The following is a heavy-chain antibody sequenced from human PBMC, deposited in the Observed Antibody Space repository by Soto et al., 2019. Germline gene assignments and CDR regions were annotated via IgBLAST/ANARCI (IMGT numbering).Heavy chain of an antibody. V-gene: IGHV4-34*01. Sequence: PSETLSLTCAVYGGSFSGYYWSWIRQPPGKGLEWIGEINHSGSTNYKPSLKSRVTISVDTSKNQFSLKLSSVTAADTAVYYCASSPYYYGSGPLDYWGQGTLVTVSS. CDR1: GGSFSGYY. CDR2: INHSGST. CDR3: ASSPYYYGSGPLDY. D-gene: IGHD3-10*01. J-gene: IGHJ4*02.